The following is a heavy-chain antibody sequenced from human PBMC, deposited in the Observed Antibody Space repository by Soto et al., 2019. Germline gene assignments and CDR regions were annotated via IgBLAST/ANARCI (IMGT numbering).Heavy chain of an antibody. J-gene: IGHJ4*02. CDR1: GFSFSSYY. V-gene: IGHV3-7*01. CDR3: ARDRGYCSGGTCYSVLDH. D-gene: IGHD2-15*01. CDR2: IKQDGSEK. Sequence: EVQLVESGGGLVQPGGPLRLSCAASGFSFSSYYMDWVRQAPGKGLEWVANIKQDGSEKYYVDSVKGRFTISRDNAKNSLYREMNSLRAEDTAVYYCARDRGYCSGGTCYSVLDHWGQGILVTVSS.